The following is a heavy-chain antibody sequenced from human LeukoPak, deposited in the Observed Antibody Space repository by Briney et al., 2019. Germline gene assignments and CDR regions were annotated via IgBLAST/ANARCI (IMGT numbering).Heavy chain of an antibody. J-gene: IGHJ6*02. CDR1: GGSLSSGGYS. D-gene: IGHD6-6*01. CDR2: IYHSGST. Sequence: SQTLSLTCAVSGGSLSSGGYSWSWIRQPPGKGLEWIGYIYHSGSTYYNPSLKSRVTISVDRSKNQFSLKLSSVTAADTAVYYCARGLNFGNSSSEEYYYYYYGMDVWGQGTTVTVSS. V-gene: IGHV4-30-2*01. CDR3: ARGLNFGNSSSEEYYYYYYGMDV.